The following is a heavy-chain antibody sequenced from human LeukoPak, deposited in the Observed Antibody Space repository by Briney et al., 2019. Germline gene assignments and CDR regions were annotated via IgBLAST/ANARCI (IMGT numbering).Heavy chain of an antibody. Sequence: GGSLRLSCAASGFTFSSYSMNWVRQAPGKGLEWVLSISSSSSYIYYADSVKGRFTISRDNAENSLYLQMNSLRAEDTAVYYCARDREVVAATFDYWGQGTLVTVSS. CDR1: GFTFSSYS. D-gene: IGHD2-15*01. V-gene: IGHV3-21*01. CDR2: ISSSSSYI. CDR3: ARDREVVAATFDY. J-gene: IGHJ4*02.